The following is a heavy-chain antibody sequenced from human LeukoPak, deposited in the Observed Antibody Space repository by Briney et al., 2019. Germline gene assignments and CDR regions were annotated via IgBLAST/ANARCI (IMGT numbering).Heavy chain of an antibody. Sequence: GESLKISCKGSGSSFTTDWIGWVRQMPGKGLEWMGINYRGDSDTRYSPSFQGQVTFTTDKSISTAYLYWGIASASDTAIYYCARSAYSYGYSHWGQGTLVTVSS. CDR3: ARSAYSYGYSH. V-gene: IGHV5-51*01. D-gene: IGHD5-18*01. J-gene: IGHJ4*02. CDR1: GSSFTTDW. CDR2: NYRGDSDT.